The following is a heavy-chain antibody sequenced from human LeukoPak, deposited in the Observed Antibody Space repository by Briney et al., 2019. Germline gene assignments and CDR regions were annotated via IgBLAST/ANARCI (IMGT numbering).Heavy chain of an antibody. V-gene: IGHV3-53*01. J-gene: IGHJ3*02. CDR2: IYSGGST. CDR3: SRGGTYLSAFDI. Sequence: GGSLRLSCAASGLTVSSNYMSWVRQAPGKGLEWVSIIYSGGSTFYADSVKGRFTISRDNSKNTLYLQMNSLRAEDTAVYYCSRGGTYLSAFDIWGQGTMVTVSS. CDR1: GLTVSSNY. D-gene: IGHD1-26*01.